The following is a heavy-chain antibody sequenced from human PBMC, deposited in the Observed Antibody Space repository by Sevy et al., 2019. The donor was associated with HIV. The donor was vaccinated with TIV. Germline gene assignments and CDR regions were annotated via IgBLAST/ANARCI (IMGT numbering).Heavy chain of an antibody. CDR2: INPNSGST. J-gene: IGHJ4*02. Sequence: ASVKVYCKASGYTFTSSYMDWVRQAPGQGLEWMGIINPNSGSTTYAQKFQGRVTMTRDTSSSTVYMELSSLRSEDTAVYYCSRSLLGYSGSYYGGYYSDYWGQGTLVTVSS. CDR1: GYTFTSSY. CDR3: SRSLLGYSGSYYGGYYSDY. V-gene: IGHV1-46*01. D-gene: IGHD1-26*01.